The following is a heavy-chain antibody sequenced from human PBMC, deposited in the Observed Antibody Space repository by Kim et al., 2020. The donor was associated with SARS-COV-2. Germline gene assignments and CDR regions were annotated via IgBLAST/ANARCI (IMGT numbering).Heavy chain of an antibody. D-gene: IGHD2-15*01. Sequence: SLKSRVTISVDTSKNQFSLKLSCVTAADTAVYYCASLDCSGGSCYPLFDYWGQRTLVTVSS. J-gene: IGHJ4*02. V-gene: IGHV4-39*01. CDR3: ASLDCSGGSCYPLFDY.